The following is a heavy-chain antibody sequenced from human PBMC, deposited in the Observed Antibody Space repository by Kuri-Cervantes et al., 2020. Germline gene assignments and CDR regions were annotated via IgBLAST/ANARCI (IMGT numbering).Heavy chain of an antibody. CDR2: IYYSGST. CDR3: ARGSRAGLGFYYGMDV. J-gene: IGHJ6*02. V-gene: IGHV4-61*01. CDR1: GGSVSSGSYY. D-gene: IGHD6-13*01. Sequence: SETLSLTCTVSGGSVSSGSYYWSWIRQPPGKGLEWIGYIYYSGSTYYNPSLKSRVTISVDTSKNQFSLKLSSVTAADTAVYYCARGSRAGLGFYYGMDVWGQGTTVTVSS.